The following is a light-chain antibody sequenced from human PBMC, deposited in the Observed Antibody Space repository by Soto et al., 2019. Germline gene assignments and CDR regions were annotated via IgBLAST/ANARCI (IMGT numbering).Light chain of an antibody. CDR3: SLYTSSSTVV. J-gene: IGLJ2*01. CDR2: EVS. CDR1: SSDIGGYKY. V-gene: IGLV2-14*01. Sequence: QSVLTQPASVSGSPGQSITISCTGTSSDIGGYKYVSWYQQHPGKAPKLMIYEVSNRPSGVSNRFSGSKSGNTASLTISGLQAEDEADYYCSLYTSSSTVVFGGGTKVTVL.